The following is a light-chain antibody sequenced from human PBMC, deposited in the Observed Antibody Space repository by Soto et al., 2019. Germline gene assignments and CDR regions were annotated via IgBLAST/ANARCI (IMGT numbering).Light chain of an antibody. CDR2: GAS. V-gene: IGKV3-20*01. J-gene: IGKJ1*01. CDR1: QSVSSNY. CDR3: QQYGSTPRT. Sequence: EIVMTQSPGTLSLSPGERATLSCRASQSVSSNYVAWYQQKPGQSPRLLIYGASSRATGIPGRFSGSGSGTDFTLTISRLEPEDFAMYYCQQYGSTPRTFGRGTKVDIK.